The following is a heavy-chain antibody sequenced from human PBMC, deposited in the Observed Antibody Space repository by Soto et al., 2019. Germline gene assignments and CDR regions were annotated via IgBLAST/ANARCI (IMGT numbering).Heavy chain of an antibody. CDR3: ARGYSGYEYTSDY. V-gene: IGHV3-21*06. J-gene: IGHJ4*02. CDR2: ISGSTSHI. CDR1: GFNFSEYS. D-gene: IGHD5-12*01. Sequence: EVQLVESGGGLVKPGGSLRLSCAASGFNFSEYSINWVRQAPGKGLEWVSSISGSTSHIYYGDSVKGRFTISRDNANNSLYLPMNSLRVEDTDVYYCARGYSGYEYTSDYWGQGTLVTVSS.